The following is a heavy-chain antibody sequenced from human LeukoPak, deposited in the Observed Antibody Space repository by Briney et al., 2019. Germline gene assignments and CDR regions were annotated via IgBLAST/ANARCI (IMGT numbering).Heavy chain of an antibody. CDR3: AKDTGQQLAMYYFDY. J-gene: IGHJ4*02. CDR1: GFTFDDYA. V-gene: IGHV3-9*01. CDR2: ISWNSGSI. Sequence: GRSLRLSCAASGFTFDDYAMHWVRQAPGKGLEWVSGISWNSGSIGYADSVKGRFTISRDNAKNSLYLQMNSLRAEDTALYYCAKDTGQQLAMYYFDYWGQGTLVTVSS. D-gene: IGHD6-13*01.